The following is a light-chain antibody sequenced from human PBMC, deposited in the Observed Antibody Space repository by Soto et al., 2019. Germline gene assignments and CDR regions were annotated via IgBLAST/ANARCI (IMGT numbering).Light chain of an antibody. V-gene: IGLV3-21*02. CDR1: NIRRKS. CDR3: QVWDSSADPRYV. Sequence: SYELTQTPSVSVAPGQMARMTCGGDNIRRKSVHWYQQKPGQAPLLVVYDDSDRPSGIPERFSGSKSETTATLTISGVEAGDEADYYCQVWDSSADPRYVFGSATKLTVL. J-gene: IGLJ1*01. CDR2: DDS.